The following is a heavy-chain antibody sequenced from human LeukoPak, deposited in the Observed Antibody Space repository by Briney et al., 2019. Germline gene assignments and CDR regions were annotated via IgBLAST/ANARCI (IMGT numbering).Heavy chain of an antibody. CDR2: IYYSGST. J-gene: IGHJ4*02. V-gene: IGHV4-59*01. CDR3: ARGVSSGYPDY. D-gene: IGHD3-22*01. Sequence: PSESLSLTCTVSGGSISSYYLSWIRQPPGKGLEWIGYIYYSGSTNYNPSLKSRVTISVDTSKNQFSLKLSSVTAADTAVYYCARGVSSGYPDYWGQGTLVTVSS. CDR1: GGSISSYY.